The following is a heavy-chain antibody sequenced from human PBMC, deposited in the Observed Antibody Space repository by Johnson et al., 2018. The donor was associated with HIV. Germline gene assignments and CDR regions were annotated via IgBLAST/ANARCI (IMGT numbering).Heavy chain of an antibody. J-gene: IGHJ3*02. CDR1: GFTFSDYY. CDR3: ARGGDGYNSRFREPFGAFDI. Sequence: QVQVVESGGGLVKPGGSLRLSCAASGFTFSDYYMSWIRQAPGKGLEWVSYISSSGSTIYYADSVKGRFTISRDNAKNSLYLQMNSLRAEDTAVYSWARGGDGYNSRFREPFGAFDIWGQGTMVTVSS. D-gene: IGHD5-24*01. CDR2: ISSSGSTI. V-gene: IGHV3-11*04.